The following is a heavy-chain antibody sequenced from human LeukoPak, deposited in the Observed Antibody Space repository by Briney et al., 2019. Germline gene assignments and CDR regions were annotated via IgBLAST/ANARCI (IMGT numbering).Heavy chain of an antibody. J-gene: IGHJ6*02. CDR3: ARDRRGRAVANPYYYNGMDG. CDR1: GYMFTSYG. D-gene: IGHD6-19*01. Sequence: GASVKVSCKASGYMFTSYGLSWVRQAPGQGLEWMGWISAYNGNTRYAQKSQGRVTMTTDTSTRTAYMEMRSLRSDDTAVYYCARDRRGRAVANPYYYNGMDGLGEGTTVNGPS. CDR2: ISAYNGNT. V-gene: IGHV1-18*01.